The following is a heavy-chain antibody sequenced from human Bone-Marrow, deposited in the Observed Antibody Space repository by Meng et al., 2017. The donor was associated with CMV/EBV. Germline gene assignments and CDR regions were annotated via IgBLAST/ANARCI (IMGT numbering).Heavy chain of an antibody. CDR2: VYYSGST. V-gene: IGHV4-59*01. CDR1: GGSISSYY. J-gene: IGHJ4*02. D-gene: IGHD6-13*01. CDR3: ARMEGEAAGTLGY. Sequence: SETLSLTCTAPGGSISSYYWSWIRQPPGKGLEWIGYVYYSGSTDYNPSLKSRVTILVDTSKNQFSLKLSSVTPADTAVYYCARMEGEAAGTLGYWGQGTLVTVAS.